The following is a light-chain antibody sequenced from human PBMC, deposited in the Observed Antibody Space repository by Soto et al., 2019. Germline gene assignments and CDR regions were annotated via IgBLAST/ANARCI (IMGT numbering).Light chain of an antibody. Sequence: PGERATLSCRASQSVTSSYLAWYQQKPGQAPRLLIYGASSRATGIPDRFSGSGSGTDFTLTISRLEPEDFAVYYCQQYGSSPQTFGQGTKVEIK. CDR1: QSVTSSY. J-gene: IGKJ1*01. CDR2: GAS. V-gene: IGKV3-20*01. CDR3: QQYGSSPQT.